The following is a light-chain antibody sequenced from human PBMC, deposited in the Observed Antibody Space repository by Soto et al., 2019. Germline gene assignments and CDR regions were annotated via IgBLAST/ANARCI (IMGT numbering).Light chain of an antibody. CDR2: ENN. CDR1: SSNIGSNF. CDR3: ATWDSSLSVVV. J-gene: IGLJ3*02. Sequence: QSVLTQPPSVSAAPGQTVTMSCSGSSSNIGSNFVSWYQHPPGTAPNLPIYENNRRRSGVSDRFSGSKSGTSATLDITGLQTGDEADDYCATWDSSLSVVVFGGGTKLTVL. V-gene: IGLV1-51*02.